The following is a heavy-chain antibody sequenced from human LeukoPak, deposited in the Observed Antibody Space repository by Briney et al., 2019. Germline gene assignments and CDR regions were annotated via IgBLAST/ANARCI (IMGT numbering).Heavy chain of an antibody. D-gene: IGHD3-3*01. J-gene: IGHJ6*02. CDR1: GYTFSTYE. Sequence: GGSLRLSCADSGYTFSTYEMNWVRQAPGKGLEWVSYISVSGGTIKYADSVKGRFTISRDNAKNSLYLQLNSLRAEDTAVYYCARGDGGYYYGMDVWGQGTTVTVSS. CDR3: ARGDGGYYYGMDV. V-gene: IGHV3-48*03. CDR2: ISVSGGTI.